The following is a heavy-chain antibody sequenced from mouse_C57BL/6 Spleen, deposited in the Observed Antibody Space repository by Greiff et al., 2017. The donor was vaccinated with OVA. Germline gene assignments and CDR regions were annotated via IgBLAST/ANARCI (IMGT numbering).Heavy chain of an antibody. D-gene: IGHD2-5*01. Sequence: QVQLQQSGPELVKPGASVKISCKASGYAFSSSWMNWVKQRPGKGLEWIGRIYPGDGDTNYNGKFKGKATLTADKSSSTAYMQLSSLTSEDSAVYFCATAYYSNYGGFFDYWGQGTTLTVSS. J-gene: IGHJ2*01. CDR3: ATAYYSNYGGFFDY. V-gene: IGHV1-82*01. CDR1: GYAFSSSW. CDR2: IYPGDGDT.